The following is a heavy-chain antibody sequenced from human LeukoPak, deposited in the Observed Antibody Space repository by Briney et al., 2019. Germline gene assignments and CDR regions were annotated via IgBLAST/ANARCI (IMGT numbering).Heavy chain of an antibody. V-gene: IGHV4-34*01. CDR2: INHSGRT. D-gene: IGHD1-26*01. CDR1: GGSFSGYY. CDR3: ARQGSGSPSRDYYFDY. J-gene: IGHJ4*02. Sequence: SETLSLTCAVYGGSFSGYYWSWLPQPPGKGLEWIGEINHSGRTNYNTFLKSRVTISVDTSKNQFSLKLSSVTAADTAVYYCARQGSGSPSRDYYFDYWGQGTLVTVSS.